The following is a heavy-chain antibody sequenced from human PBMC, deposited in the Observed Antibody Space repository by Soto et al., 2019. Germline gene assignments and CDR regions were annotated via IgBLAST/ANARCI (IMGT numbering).Heavy chain of an antibody. D-gene: IGHD3-3*01. Sequence: ASVKVSFKASGYTFTSYAMHLLLHAPVQGLEWMGWINAGNGNTKYSQKFQGRVTITRDTSASTAYMELSSLRSEDTAVYYCARGIISDFWSGYYTSHGLYGSHYGMDVWGQGTTVTVSS. CDR3: ARGIISDFWSGYYTSHGLYGSHYGMDV. CDR1: GYTFTSYA. CDR2: INAGNGNT. V-gene: IGHV1-3*01. J-gene: IGHJ6*02.